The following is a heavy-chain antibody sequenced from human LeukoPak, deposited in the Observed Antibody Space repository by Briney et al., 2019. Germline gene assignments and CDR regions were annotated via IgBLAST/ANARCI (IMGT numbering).Heavy chain of an antibody. Sequence: GGSLRLSCAASGFTFSSYSMNWVRQAPGKGLEWVSSISSSSYIYYADSVKGRFTISRDNAKNSLYLQMNSLRAEDTAVYYCAREVAAAPNWFDPWGQGTLVTVSS. CDR2: ISSSSYI. J-gene: IGHJ5*02. CDR1: GFTFSSYS. V-gene: IGHV3-21*01. D-gene: IGHD6-13*01. CDR3: AREVAAAPNWFDP.